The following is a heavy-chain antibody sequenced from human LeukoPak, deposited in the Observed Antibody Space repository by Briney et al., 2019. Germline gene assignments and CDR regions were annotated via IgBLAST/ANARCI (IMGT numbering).Heavy chain of an antibody. J-gene: IGHJ3*02. CDR1: GYTFTSYY. Sequence: ASVKVSCKASGYTFTSYYMHWVRQAPGQGLEWMGWINPNSGGTNYAQKFQGRVTMTRDTSISTAYMELSRLRSDDTAVYYCARGRASMVRGVITDAFDIWGQGTMVTVSS. CDR3: ARGRASMVRGVITDAFDI. CDR2: INPNSGGT. V-gene: IGHV1-2*02. D-gene: IGHD3-10*01.